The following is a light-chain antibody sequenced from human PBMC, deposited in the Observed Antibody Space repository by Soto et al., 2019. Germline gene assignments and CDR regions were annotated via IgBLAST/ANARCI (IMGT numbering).Light chain of an antibody. V-gene: IGKV1D-16*01. CDR3: QQFHSYPIT. CDR1: QGISTL. J-gene: IGKJ5*01. CDR2: FAS. Sequence: DIQMTQSPSSLSASVGATVTITCRASQGISTLLAWYQQKPGKAPKSLIYFASSLQSGVPSRFTGSGSGIDFTLTISSLQHEDFATYYCQQFHSYPITFGQGTRLDIK.